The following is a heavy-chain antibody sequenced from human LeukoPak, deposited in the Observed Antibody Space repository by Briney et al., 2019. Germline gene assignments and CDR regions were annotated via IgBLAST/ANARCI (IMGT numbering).Heavy chain of an antibody. CDR3: ARDRDYYGSGSPDY. J-gene: IGHJ4*02. Sequence: GGSLRLSCAASGFSLSNNYMSWVRQAPGKGPEWVAVIYNGGVTYYADSVKGRFTISRGGSKNTLYLQMNSLRVDDTAVYYRARDRDYYGSGSPDYWGQGTLVTVSS. CDR2: IYNGGVT. V-gene: IGHV3-66*01. CDR1: GFSLSNNY. D-gene: IGHD3-10*01.